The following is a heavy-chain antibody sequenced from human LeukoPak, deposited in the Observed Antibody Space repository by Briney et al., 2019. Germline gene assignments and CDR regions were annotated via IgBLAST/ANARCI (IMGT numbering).Heavy chain of an antibody. CDR2: ISYDGSNK. CDR3: AKNLWFGELYSGMDV. J-gene: IGHJ6*04. CDR1: GFTFSSYG. Sequence: PGRSLRLSCAASGFTFSSYGMHWVRQAPGKGLGWVAVISYDGSNKYYADSVKGRFTISRDNSKNTLYLQMNSLRAEDTAVYYCAKNLWFGELYSGMDVWGKGTTVTVSS. D-gene: IGHD3-10*01. V-gene: IGHV3-30*18.